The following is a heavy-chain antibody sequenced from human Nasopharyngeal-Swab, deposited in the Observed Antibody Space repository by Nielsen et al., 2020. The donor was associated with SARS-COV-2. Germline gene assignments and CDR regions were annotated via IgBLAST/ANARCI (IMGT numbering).Heavy chain of an antibody. CDR3: TRGYDTFDY. Sequence: GSSLKISCTASGFTFGDYAMSWVRQAPGKGLEWVGFIRSKAYGGTTEYAASVKGRFTISRDDPKSIAYLQMNSLKTEDTAVYYCTRGYDTFDYWGQGTLVTVSS. D-gene: IGHD3-22*01. CDR1: GFTFGDYA. CDR2: IRSKAYGGTT. V-gene: IGHV3-49*04. J-gene: IGHJ4*02.